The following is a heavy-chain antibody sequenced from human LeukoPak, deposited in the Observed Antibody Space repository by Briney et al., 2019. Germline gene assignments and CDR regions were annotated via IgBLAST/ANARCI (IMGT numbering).Heavy chain of an antibody. CDR2: IYTSGST. CDR3: ARLNYYDSSGYYLGYYFDY. V-gene: IGHV4-4*07. D-gene: IGHD3-22*01. Sequence: SETLSLTCTVSGGSISSYYWSWIQQPAGKGLEWIGRIYTSGSTNYNPSLKSRVTMSVDTSKNQFSLKLSSVTAADTAVYYCARLNYYDSSGYYLGYYFDYWGQGTLVTVSS. J-gene: IGHJ4*02. CDR1: GGSISSYY.